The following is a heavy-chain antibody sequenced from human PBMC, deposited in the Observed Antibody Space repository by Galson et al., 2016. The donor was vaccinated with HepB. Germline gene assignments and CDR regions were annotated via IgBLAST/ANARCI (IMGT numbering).Heavy chain of an antibody. CDR1: GFTLDNYA. J-gene: IGHJ6*04. D-gene: IGHD3/OR15-3a*01. V-gene: IGHV3-9*01. CDR2: ISWNSGAL. Sequence: SLRLSCAASGFTLDNYAMHWVRQAPGKGLEWVSGISWNSGALGYADSVKGRFTVSRDNAKNSLYLQMNSLRAEDTALYYCAKDIGRGTSYYFYGMDVWGKGTTVTVSS. CDR3: AKDIGRGTSYYFYGMDV.